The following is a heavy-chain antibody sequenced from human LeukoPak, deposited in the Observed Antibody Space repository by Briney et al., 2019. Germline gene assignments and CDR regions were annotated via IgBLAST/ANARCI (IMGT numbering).Heavy chain of an antibody. V-gene: IGHV4-59*01. J-gene: IGHJ6*03. Sequence: SETLSLTCTVSGGSISSYYWSWIRQPPGKGLEWIGYIYYSGSTNYNPSLKSRVTISVDTSKNQFSLKLSSVTAADTAVYYCARDLRGDYGGNSYHYYYYMDVWGKGTTVTVSS. CDR3: ARDLRGDYGGNSYHYYYYMDV. CDR2: IYYSGST. D-gene: IGHD4-23*01. CDR1: GGSISSYY.